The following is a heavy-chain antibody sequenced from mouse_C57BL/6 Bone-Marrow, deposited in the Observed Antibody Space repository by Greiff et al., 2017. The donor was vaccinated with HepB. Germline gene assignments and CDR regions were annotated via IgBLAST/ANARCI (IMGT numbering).Heavy chain of an antibody. Sequence: VKLVESGAELARPGASVKMSCKASGYTFTSYTMHWVKQRPGQGLEWIGYINPSSGYTKYNQKFKDKATLTADKSSSTAYMQLSSLTSEDSAVYYCARDITTVVGFDYWGQGTTLTVSS. CDR3: ARDITTVVGFDY. V-gene: IGHV1-4*01. J-gene: IGHJ2*01. CDR1: GYTFTSYT. CDR2: INPSSGYT. D-gene: IGHD1-1*01.